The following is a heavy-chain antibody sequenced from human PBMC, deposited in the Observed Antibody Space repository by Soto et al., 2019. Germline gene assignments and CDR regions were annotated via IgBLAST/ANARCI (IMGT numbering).Heavy chain of an antibody. CDR3: ARIVWWGSYGIDV. Sequence: ASVKVSCKASDYPFTSYGSRWVRQVPGHGLEWMGWISAYNGNTNYAQKLQGRVTMTTDTSTSTAYMELRSLRSDDTAVYYCARIVWWGSYGIDVGDQGTTVTVSS. V-gene: IGHV1-18*04. D-gene: IGHD3-16*01. J-gene: IGHJ6*02. CDR1: DYPFTSYG. CDR2: ISAYNGNT.